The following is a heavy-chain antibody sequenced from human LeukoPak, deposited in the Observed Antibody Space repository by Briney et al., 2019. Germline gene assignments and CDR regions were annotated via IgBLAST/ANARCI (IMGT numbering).Heavy chain of an antibody. J-gene: IGHJ5*02. CDR1: GFTFSDYE. Sequence: PGGSLRLSCAASGFTFSDYEMNWVRQAPGKGLEWVACISSTANTMYYLDSVKGRFTISRDTAKSSLYLQMSSLRAEDTAVYYCARDSGAAAPCNWFDPWGQGTLVTVSS. D-gene: IGHD6-13*01. V-gene: IGHV3-48*03. CDR3: ARDSGAAAPCNWFDP. CDR2: ISSTANTM.